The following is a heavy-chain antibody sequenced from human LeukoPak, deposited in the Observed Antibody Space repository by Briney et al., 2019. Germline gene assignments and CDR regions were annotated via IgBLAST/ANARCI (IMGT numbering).Heavy chain of an antibody. D-gene: IGHD2-15*01. CDR2: IRGYNGKT. CDR3: ARVGGCSGNGCYSGVYHYYYMDV. V-gene: IGHV1-18*01. CDR1: GYTFTSYG. J-gene: IGHJ6*03. Sequence: ASVKVSCKASGYTFTSYGISWVRQAPRQGLKWMGWIRGYNGKTIYAQKFQRRVTMTTGTSTRAAQMELRSLSSDDTAVYYCARVGGCSGNGCYSGVYHYYYMDVWGKGTTVTVSS.